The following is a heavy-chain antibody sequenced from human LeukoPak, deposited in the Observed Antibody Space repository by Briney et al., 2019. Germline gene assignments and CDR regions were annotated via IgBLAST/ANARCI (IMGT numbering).Heavy chain of an antibody. CDR1: GFTFSSYA. V-gene: IGHV3-30*04. CDR3: AKVVGGTGDVFDI. J-gene: IGHJ3*02. CDR2: ISYDGSNK. D-gene: IGHD1-26*01. Sequence: GGSLRLSCAASGFTFSSYAMHWVRQAPGKGLEWVAVISYDGSNKYYADSVKGRFTISRDNSKHTLYLQMNSLRTEDTARYYCAKVVGGTGDVFDIWGQGTMVTVSS.